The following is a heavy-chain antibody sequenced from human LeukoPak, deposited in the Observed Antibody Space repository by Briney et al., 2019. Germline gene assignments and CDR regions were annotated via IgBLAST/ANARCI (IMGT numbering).Heavy chain of an antibody. J-gene: IGHJ4*02. Sequence: PGRSLRLSCAASGFTFSSYGMHWVRQAPGKGLEWVAVISYDGSNKYCADSVKGRSSISRDNSKNTLYLQMNSLRAEDTAVYYCAKAGYSSGWTRDYFDYWGQGTLVTVSS. CDR1: GFTFSSYG. D-gene: IGHD6-19*01. V-gene: IGHV3-30*18. CDR3: AKAGYSSGWTRDYFDY. CDR2: ISYDGSNK.